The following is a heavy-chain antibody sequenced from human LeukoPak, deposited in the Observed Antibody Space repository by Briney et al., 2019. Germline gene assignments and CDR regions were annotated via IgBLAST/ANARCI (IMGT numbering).Heavy chain of an antibody. V-gene: IGHV4-34*01. CDR3: ARPSKRQVVAATRGYFDY. J-gene: IGHJ4*02. Sequence: SETLSLTRAVYGGSFSGYYWSWIRQPPGKGLEWIGEINHSGSTNYNPSLKSRVTISVDTSKNQFSLKLSSVTAADTAVYYCARPSKRQVVAATRGYFDYWGQGTLVTVSS. CDR2: INHSGST. D-gene: IGHD2-15*01. CDR1: GGSFSGYY.